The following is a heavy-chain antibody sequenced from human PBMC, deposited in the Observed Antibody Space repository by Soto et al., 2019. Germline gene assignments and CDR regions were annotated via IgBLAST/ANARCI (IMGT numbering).Heavy chain of an antibody. D-gene: IGHD1-26*01. CDR3: ARAGPMTISGRDDN. V-gene: IGHV3-33*08. Sequence: QVQLVESGGGVVQPGRSLRLSCLASGFTFRNYAMFWVRQPPGKGLEWVAYIGHDGNLTLYADSVKGRFTISRDNSKNTVDLPMSRLRLDDTGSYYCARAGPMTISGRDDNWGQGTLVTVS. J-gene: IGHJ4*02. CDR2: IGHDGNLT. CDR1: GFTFRNYA.